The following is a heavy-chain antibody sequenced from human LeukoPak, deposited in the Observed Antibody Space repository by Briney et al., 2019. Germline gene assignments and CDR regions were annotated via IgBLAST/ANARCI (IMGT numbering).Heavy chain of an antibody. CDR1: GGSISTCY. J-gene: IGHJ4*02. CDR3: ARGGYSGCEPRPFDD. CDR2: IYTSGST. Sequence: SETLSLTCTVSGGSISTCYWSWIRQPPGKGLEWIGHIYTSGSTNYNPSLKSRVTISVDTSKNQFSLKLSSVTAADTAVYYCARGGYSGCEPRPFDDWGQGTLVTVSS. D-gene: IGHD5-12*01. V-gene: IGHV4-4*09.